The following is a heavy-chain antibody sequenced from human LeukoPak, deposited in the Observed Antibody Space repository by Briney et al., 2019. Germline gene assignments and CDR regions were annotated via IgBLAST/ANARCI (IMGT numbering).Heavy chain of an antibody. V-gene: IGHV1-2*06. J-gene: IGHJ4*02. CDR3: ARGTDYDLWGYFDY. CDR1: GYTFTGYY. CDR2: INPNSGGT. Sequence: ASVKVSCKASGYTFTGYYMHWVRKAPGQGLEWMGRINPNSGGTNYAQKFQGRVTMTRDTSTSTVYVELSSLRSEDTAVYYCARGTDYDLWGYFDYWGQGTLVTVSS. D-gene: IGHD3-16*01.